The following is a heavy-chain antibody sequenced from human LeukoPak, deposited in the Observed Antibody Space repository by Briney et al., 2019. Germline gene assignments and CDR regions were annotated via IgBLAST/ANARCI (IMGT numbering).Heavy chain of an antibody. CDR3: ARDEGGWFYYFDY. J-gene: IGHJ4*02. CDR1: GFTFDDYG. D-gene: IGHD6-19*01. CDR2: ISWNGGST. Sequence: GGSLRLSCAASGFTFDDYGMSWVRQAPGKGLEWVSGISWNGGSTGYADSVKGRFTISRDNAKNSLYLQMDSLRAEDTALYYCARDEGGWFYYFDYWGQGTLVTVSS. V-gene: IGHV3-20*04.